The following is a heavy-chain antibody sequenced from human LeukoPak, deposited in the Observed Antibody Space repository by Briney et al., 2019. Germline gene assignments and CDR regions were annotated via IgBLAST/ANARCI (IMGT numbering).Heavy chain of an antibody. Sequence: ASVTVSCKASGGTFSSYAISWVRQAPGQGLEWMGRIIPILGIANYAQKFRGRVTITADKSTSTAYMELSSLRSEDTAVYYCARIGERPYYYDSSGYHDSDYWGQGTLVTVSS. CDR1: GGTFSSYA. V-gene: IGHV1-69*04. CDR3: ARIGERPYYYDSSGYHDSDY. D-gene: IGHD3-22*01. J-gene: IGHJ4*02. CDR2: IIPILGIA.